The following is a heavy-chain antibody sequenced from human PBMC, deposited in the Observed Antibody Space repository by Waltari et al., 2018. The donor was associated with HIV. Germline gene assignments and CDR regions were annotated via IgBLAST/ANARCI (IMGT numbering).Heavy chain of an antibody. J-gene: IGHJ3*02. CDR3: ARGRGRAFDI. D-gene: IGHD3-10*01. Sequence: QVQLVESGGGVVQPGRSLRLSCAASGFSFSIYAMHWVRQAPGKGLEWVAVIWSESTNKYYVDYVKGRFTVSRDNSENKVYLQMNSLRADDTAVYYCARGRGRAFDIWGQGTMVIVSS. CDR2: IWSESTNK. CDR1: GFSFSIYA. V-gene: IGHV3-33*04.